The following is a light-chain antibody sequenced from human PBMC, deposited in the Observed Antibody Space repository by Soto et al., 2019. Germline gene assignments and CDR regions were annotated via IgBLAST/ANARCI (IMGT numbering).Light chain of an antibody. CDR3: SSYTSSTTYV. CDR2: EVN. V-gene: IGLV2-14*01. Sequence: QSALTQPASVSGSPGQSITISCTGPFSDVGGYNSVSWYQQHPGKAPKLMIYEVNNRPSGVSNRFSGSRSGNTASLTISGLQAEDEAHYYCSSYTSSTTYVFGTGTKVTVL. J-gene: IGLJ1*01. CDR1: FSDVGGYNS.